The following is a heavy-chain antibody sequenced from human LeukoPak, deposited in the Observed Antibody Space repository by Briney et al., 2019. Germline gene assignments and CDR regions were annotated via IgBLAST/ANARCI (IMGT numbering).Heavy chain of an antibody. CDR2: ISSGSSTI. D-gene: IGHD1-26*01. J-gene: IGHJ4*02. Sequence: PGGSLRLSCAASGFTFSSYSMSWVRQAPGKGLEWVSFISSGSSTIYYADSVKGRFTISRDNAKNSLYLQMNSLRDEDTAVYYCARDRYSGSYGGVFDYWGQGTLVTVSS. CDR3: ARDRYSGSYGGVFDY. CDR1: GFTFSSYS. V-gene: IGHV3-48*02.